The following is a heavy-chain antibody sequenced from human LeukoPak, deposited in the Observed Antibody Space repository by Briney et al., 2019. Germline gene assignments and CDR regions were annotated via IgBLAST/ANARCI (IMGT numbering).Heavy chain of an antibody. CDR3: AKDYGGYDGDY. CDR1: GXTFSSYG. CDR2: ISYDGSNK. Sequence: GGSLRLSCAASGXTFSSYGVHWVRQAPGKGREWVAVISYDGSNKYYADSVKGRFTISRDNSKNTLYLQMNSLRAEDTAVYYCAKDYGGYDGDYWGQGTLVTVSS. D-gene: IGHD5-12*01. J-gene: IGHJ4*02. V-gene: IGHV3-30*18.